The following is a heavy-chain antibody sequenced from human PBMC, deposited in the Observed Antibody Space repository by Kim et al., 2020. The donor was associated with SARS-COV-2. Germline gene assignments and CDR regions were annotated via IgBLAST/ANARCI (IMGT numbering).Heavy chain of an antibody. D-gene: IGHD2-2*02. CDR2: ISSSSSYI. J-gene: IGHJ6*02. CDR3: ARSEPAAIGDYYYGMDV. CDR1: GFTFSSYS. Sequence: GGSLRLSCAASGFTFSSYSMNWVRQAPGKGLEWVSSISSSSSYIYYADSVKGRFTISRDNAKNSLYLQMNSLRAEDTAVYYCARSEPAAIGDYYYGMDVWGQGTTVTVSS. V-gene: IGHV3-21*01.